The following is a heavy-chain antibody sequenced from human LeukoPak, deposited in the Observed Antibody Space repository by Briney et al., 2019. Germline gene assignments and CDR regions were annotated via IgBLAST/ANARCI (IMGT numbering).Heavy chain of an antibody. J-gene: IGHJ5*02. V-gene: IGHV3-21*01. D-gene: IGHD6-13*01. CDR3: ARGSIAAAGPIGYNWFDP. Sequence: GGSLRLSCAASGSTFSSYSMNWVRQAPGKGLEWVSSISSSSSYIYYADSVKGRFTISRDNAKNSLYLQMNSLRAEDTAVYYCARGSIAAAGPIGYNWFDPWGQGTLVTVSS. CDR1: GSTFSSYS. CDR2: ISSSSSYI.